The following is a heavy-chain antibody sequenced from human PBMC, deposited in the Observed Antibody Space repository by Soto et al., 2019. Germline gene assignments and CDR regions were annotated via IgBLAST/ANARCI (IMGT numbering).Heavy chain of an antibody. CDR3: ARGGFSSSWRFDY. D-gene: IGHD6-13*01. CDR1: GDTFSSYA. CDR2: IVPFIGTT. Sequence: QVQLVQSGAEVRKPGSSVKVSCKASGDTFSSYAISWVRQAPGQGLEWMGGIVPFIGTTNYAQNFQGRVTITADKSTSTTYMALTSLRSEDTAVYYCARGGFSSSWRFDYWGQGALVTVSS. V-gene: IGHV1-69*06. J-gene: IGHJ4*02.